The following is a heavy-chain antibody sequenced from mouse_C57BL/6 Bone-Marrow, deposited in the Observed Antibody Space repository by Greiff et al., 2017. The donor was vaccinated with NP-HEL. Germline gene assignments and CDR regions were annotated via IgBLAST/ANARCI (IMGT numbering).Heavy chain of an antibody. CDR1: GFTFSDYG. V-gene: IGHV5-17*01. J-gene: IGHJ2*01. CDR3: ARRTVLDY. Sequence: DVMLVESGGGLVKPGGSLKLSCAASGFTFSDYGMHWVRQAPEKGLEWVAYISSGSSTIYYADTVKGRFPISRDNAKNTLFLQMTSLRSEDTAMYYCARRTVLDYWGQGTTLTVSS. CDR2: ISSGSSTI.